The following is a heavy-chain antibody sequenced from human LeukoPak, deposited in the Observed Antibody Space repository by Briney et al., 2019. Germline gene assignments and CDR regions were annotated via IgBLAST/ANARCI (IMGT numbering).Heavy chain of an antibody. Sequence: GGSLRLSCAASGFTFSSYAMSWARQAPGKGLEWVSGITGRGGNTYYADSLKGRITISRDTSKNTLYLQMNSLRAEDTAVYYCAKSHGGEVLSSFGWFDPWGQGTLVTVSS. J-gene: IGHJ5*02. CDR2: ITGRGGNT. V-gene: IGHV3-23*01. D-gene: IGHD2-21*01. CDR1: GFTFSSYA. CDR3: AKSHGGEVLSSFGWFDP.